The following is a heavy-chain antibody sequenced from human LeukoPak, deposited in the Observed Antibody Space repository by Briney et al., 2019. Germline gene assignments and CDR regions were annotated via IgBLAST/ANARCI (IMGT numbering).Heavy chain of an antibody. Sequence: SVKVSCKASGGTFSSYAISWVRQAPGQGLEWMGGIIPIFGTANYAQEFQGRVTITADESTSTAYMELSSLRSEDTAVYYCARGGDTYYYDSSGYSWGQGTLVTVSS. CDR2: IIPIFGTA. D-gene: IGHD3-22*01. J-gene: IGHJ5*02. CDR3: ARGGDTYYYDSSGYS. CDR1: GGTFSSYA. V-gene: IGHV1-69*01.